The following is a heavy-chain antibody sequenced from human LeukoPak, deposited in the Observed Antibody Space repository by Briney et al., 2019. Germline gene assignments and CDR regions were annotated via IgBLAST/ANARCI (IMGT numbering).Heavy chain of an antibody. CDR3: ARGRNYDFWSGYSPRDYYGMDV. J-gene: IGHJ6*02. Sequence: SETLSLTCAVYGGSFSGYYWSWIRQPPGKGLEWIGEINHSGSTNYNPSLKSRVTISVDTSKNQFSLKLSSVPAADTAVYYCARGRNYDFWSGYSPRDYYGMDVWGQGTTVTVSS. V-gene: IGHV4-34*01. CDR1: GGSFSGYY. CDR2: INHSGST. D-gene: IGHD3-3*01.